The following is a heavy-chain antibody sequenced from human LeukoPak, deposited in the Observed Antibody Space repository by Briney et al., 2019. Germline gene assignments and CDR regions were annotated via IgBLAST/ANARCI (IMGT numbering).Heavy chain of an antibody. Sequence: GGSLRLSCAASGFTFSSYSMNWVRQAPGKGLEWVSSISSSSSYIYYADSVKGRFTISRDNAKNSLYLQMNSLRAEDTAVYYCARVGYSSGWDHFDYWGQGTLVTVSS. V-gene: IGHV3-21*01. CDR1: GFTFSSYS. CDR3: ARVGYSSGWDHFDY. D-gene: IGHD6-19*01. CDR2: ISSSSSYI. J-gene: IGHJ4*02.